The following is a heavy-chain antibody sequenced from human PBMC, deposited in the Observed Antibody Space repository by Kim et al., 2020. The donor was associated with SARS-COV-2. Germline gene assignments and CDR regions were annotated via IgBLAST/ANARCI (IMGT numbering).Heavy chain of an antibody. CDR3: ARVVDNSGYYRGYYFDY. CDR2: INQDGSEK. Sequence: GGSLRLSCAASGFTFSRYWMSWVRQAPGKGLEWVANINQDGSEKYYVDSVKGRFTISRDNAKNSLYLQMNSLRAEDTAVYYCARVVDNSGYYRGYYFDYWGQGTLVTVSS. D-gene: IGHD3-22*01. V-gene: IGHV3-7*01. CDR1: GFTFSRYW. J-gene: IGHJ4*02.